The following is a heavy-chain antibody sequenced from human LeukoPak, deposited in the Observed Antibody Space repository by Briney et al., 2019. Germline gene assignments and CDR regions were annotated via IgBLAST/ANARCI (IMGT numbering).Heavy chain of an antibody. CDR2: ISSSISYI. J-gene: IGHJ6*03. CDR3: ARASEGGYYYYYMDV. V-gene: IGHV3-21*01. CDR1: GFTFSSYS. D-gene: IGHD2-15*01. Sequence: PGGSLRLSFAASGFTFSSYSMDWARQAPGKGLEWGSTISSSISYIYYTDSVKGRFTISRDNAKNSLYLQMNSLSAEDTAVYYCARASEGGYYYYYMDVWGKGTTVTVSS.